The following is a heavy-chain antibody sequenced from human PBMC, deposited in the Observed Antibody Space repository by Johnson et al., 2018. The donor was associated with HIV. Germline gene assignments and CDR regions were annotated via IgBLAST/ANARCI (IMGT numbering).Heavy chain of an antibody. CDR2: ISWNSGSI. V-gene: IGHV3-9*01. CDR1: GFTFDDYA. CDR3: ARPRVSSGRHGAFDI. J-gene: IGHJ3*02. Sequence: QLVESGGGLVQPRRSLRLSCAASGFTFDDYAMHWVRQAPGKGLEWVSGISWNSGSIGSADSVKGRFTISRDNSKNTLYLQMNKLRAEDTAVYFCARPRVSSGRHGAFDIWGQGTMVTVSS. D-gene: IGHD3-22*01.